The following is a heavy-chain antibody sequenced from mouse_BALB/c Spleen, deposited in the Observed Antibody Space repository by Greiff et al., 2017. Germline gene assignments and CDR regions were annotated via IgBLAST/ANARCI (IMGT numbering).Heavy chain of an antibody. V-gene: IGHV5-17*02. CDR1: GFTFSSFG. Sequence: SGGGLVQPGGSRKLSCAASGFTFSSFGMHWVRQAPEKGLEWVAYISSGSSTIYYADTVKGRFTISRDNPKNTLFLQMTSLRSEDTAMYYCATRGLLRPSMDYWGQGTSVTVSS. J-gene: IGHJ4*01. CDR3: ATRGLLRPSMDY. D-gene: IGHD1-2*01. CDR2: ISSGSSTI.